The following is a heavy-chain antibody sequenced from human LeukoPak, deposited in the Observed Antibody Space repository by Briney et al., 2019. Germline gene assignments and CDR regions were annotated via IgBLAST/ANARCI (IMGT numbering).Heavy chain of an antibody. CDR1: GFTFNTFA. D-gene: IGHD2-15*01. CDR3: ARQLGYCSDGTCYFDY. V-gene: IGHV3-23*01. J-gene: IGHJ4*02. Sequence: GGSLRLSCAASGFTFNTFAMSWVRQAPGRGLEWVSALGTRTASPYYADSVKGRFTISRDSSKNTLFLQMNSLRAEDTAIYYCARQLGYCSDGTCYFDYWGQGTVVTVSS. CDR2: LGTRTASP.